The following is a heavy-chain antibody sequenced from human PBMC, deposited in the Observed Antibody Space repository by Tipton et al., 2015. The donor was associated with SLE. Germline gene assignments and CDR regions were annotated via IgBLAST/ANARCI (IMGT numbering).Heavy chain of an antibody. Sequence: TLSLTCTVSGGSISSGGYYWSWIRQHPGKGLEWIGYIYYSGSTYYNPSLKSRVTISVDTSKNQFSLKLTSVTAADTAVYHCTRVPRYNWNYIADWGQGTLVSVSS. CDR3: TRVPRYNWNYIAD. J-gene: IGHJ4*02. D-gene: IGHD1-7*01. CDR2: IYYSGST. CDR1: GGSISSGGYY. V-gene: IGHV4-31*03.